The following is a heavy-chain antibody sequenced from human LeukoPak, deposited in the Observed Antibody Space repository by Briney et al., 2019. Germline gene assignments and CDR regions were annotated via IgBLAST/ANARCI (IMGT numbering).Heavy chain of an antibody. J-gene: IGHJ3*02. V-gene: IGHV3-11*04. CDR2: ISNSGSST. D-gene: IGHD3-22*01. Sequence: GGSLRLSCAASGFTFRDYYMGWIRQAPGKGLEWASYISNSGSSTYYADSVKGRFTISRDNAKNSLYLQMNSLRAEDTAVYYCAKHPRSGYDSSGYYAFDIWGQGTMVTVSS. CDR1: GFTFRDYY. CDR3: AKHPRSGYDSSGYYAFDI.